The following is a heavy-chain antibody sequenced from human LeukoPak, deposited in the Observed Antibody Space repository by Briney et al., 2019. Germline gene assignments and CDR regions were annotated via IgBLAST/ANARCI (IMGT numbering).Heavy chain of an antibody. D-gene: IGHD4-17*01. V-gene: IGHV3-30*18. CDR3: AKDRTVTTYVGEFDY. CDR2: ISYDGSNK. CDR1: GFTFSSYG. J-gene: IGHJ4*02. Sequence: GALRLSCAASGFTFSSYGMHWVRQAPGKGLEWVAVISYDGSNKYYADSVKGRFTISRDNSKNTLYLQMNSLRAEDTAVYYCAKDRTVTTYVGEFDYWGQGTLVTVSS.